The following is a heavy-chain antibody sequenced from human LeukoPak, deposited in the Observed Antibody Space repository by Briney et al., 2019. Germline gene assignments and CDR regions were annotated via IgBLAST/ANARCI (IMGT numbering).Heavy chain of an antibody. V-gene: IGHV3-33*01. CDR3: ARGPLYYYYYGMDV. J-gene: IGHJ6*02. Sequence: GGSLRLSCAASGFTFSSYGMHWVRQAPGKGLEWVAVIWYDGSNKYYADSVKGRFTISRDNSKNTLYLQMNSLRAEDTAVYYCARGPLYYYYYGMDVWGQGTTVTVSS. CDR1: GFTFSSYG. CDR2: IWYDGSNK.